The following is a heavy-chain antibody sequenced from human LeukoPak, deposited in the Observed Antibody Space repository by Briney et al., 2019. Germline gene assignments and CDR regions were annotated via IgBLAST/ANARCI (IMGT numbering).Heavy chain of an antibody. CDR1: GFTFDDYA. Sequence: PGRSLRLSCAASGFTFDDYATHWVRQAPGKGLEWVSGISWNSGSIGYADSVKGRFTISRDNAKNSLYLQMNSLRAEDTALYYCAKAGTGTSSVLDYWGQGTLVTVSS. J-gene: IGHJ4*02. V-gene: IGHV3-9*01. CDR3: AKAGTGTSSVLDY. D-gene: IGHD1-1*01. CDR2: ISWNSGSI.